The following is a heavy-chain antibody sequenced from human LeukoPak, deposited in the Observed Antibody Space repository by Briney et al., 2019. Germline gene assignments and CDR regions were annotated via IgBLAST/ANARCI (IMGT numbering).Heavy chain of an antibody. V-gene: IGHV3-23*01. CDR1: GFTFSSHA. D-gene: IGHD1-1*01. CDR2: ISGSGGST. CDR3: AKQDWNDGRDFDY. Sequence: GGSLRLSRAASGFTFSSHAMSWVRQAPGEGLEWVSAISGSGGSTYYADSVKGRFTISRDNSKNTLYLQINRLRAEDTAVYYCAKQDWNDGRDFDYWGQGNLVTVSS. J-gene: IGHJ4*02.